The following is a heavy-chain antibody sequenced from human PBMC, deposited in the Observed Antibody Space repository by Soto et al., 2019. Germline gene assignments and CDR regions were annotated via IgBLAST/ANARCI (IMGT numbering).Heavy chain of an antibody. CDR1: SGSISSSNW. D-gene: IGHD6-13*01. J-gene: IGHJ6*03. CDR3: ARAMGEVAAGLYYYYYMDV. V-gene: IGHV4-4*02. Sequence: SETLSLTCAVSSGSISSSNWWSWVRQPPGKGLEWIGEIYHSGSTNYNPSLKSRVTISVDKSKNQFSLKLSSVTAADTAVYYCARAMGEVAAGLYYYYYMDVWGKGTTVTVSS. CDR2: IYHSGST.